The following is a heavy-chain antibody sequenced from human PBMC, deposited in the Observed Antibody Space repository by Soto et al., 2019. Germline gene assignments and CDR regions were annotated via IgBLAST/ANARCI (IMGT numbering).Heavy chain of an antibody. J-gene: IGHJ6*02. Sequence: VKVSCKASGYTFTSYGISWVRQAPGQGLEWMGWISAYNGNTNYAQKLQGRVTMTTDTSTSTAYMELRSLRSDDTAVYYCARGKDDSSGYYLDYYYGMDVWGQGTTVTVSS. CDR3: ARGKDDSSGYYLDYYYGMDV. CDR1: GYTFTSYG. CDR2: ISAYNGNT. D-gene: IGHD3-22*01. V-gene: IGHV1-18*01.